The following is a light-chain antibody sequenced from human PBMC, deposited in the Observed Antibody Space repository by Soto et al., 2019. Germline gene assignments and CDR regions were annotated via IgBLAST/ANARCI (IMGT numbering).Light chain of an antibody. CDR3: QQYDRSPYI. CDR2: GAS. Sequence: EIVLTQSPGTLSLSPGERGTLSCRASQSVSSNNLAWYQQTPGQAPRLLIYGASSRAPGIPDRFSGSGSGTDFTLTISRLDPEDFAVYYCQQYDRSPYIFGQGTKLEIK. CDR1: QSVSSNN. V-gene: IGKV3-20*01. J-gene: IGKJ2*01.